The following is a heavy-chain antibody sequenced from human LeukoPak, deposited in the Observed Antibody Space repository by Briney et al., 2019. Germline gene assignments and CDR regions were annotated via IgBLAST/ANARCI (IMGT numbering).Heavy chain of an antibody. D-gene: IGHD2-2*01. Sequence: GGSLRLSCAASGFTFSSYGMHWVRQAPGKGLEWVAFIRHDGSNKYYADSVKGRFTISRDNSKNTLYLQMNSLRAEDTAVYYCAKGYCSSTSCYYYYYGMDVWGQGTTVTVSS. J-gene: IGHJ6*02. V-gene: IGHV3-30*02. CDR2: IRHDGSNK. CDR3: AKGYCSSTSCYYYYYGMDV. CDR1: GFTFSSYG.